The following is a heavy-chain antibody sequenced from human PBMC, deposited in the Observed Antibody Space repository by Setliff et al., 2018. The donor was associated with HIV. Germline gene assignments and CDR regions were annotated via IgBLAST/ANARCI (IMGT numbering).Heavy chain of an antibody. J-gene: IGHJ6*03. D-gene: IGHD1-1*01. CDR1: GFAFSTYA. Sequence: LRLSCAASGFAFSTYAMSRVRQAPGKGLEWVSGISGWGGSTYNADSVKGRFTISRDNSKNTLYLQMNSLRAEDTAVYYCAKTYNWNDVHYYYMDVWGKGTTVTVSS. V-gene: IGHV3-23*01. CDR2: ISGWGGST. CDR3: AKTYNWNDVHYYYMDV.